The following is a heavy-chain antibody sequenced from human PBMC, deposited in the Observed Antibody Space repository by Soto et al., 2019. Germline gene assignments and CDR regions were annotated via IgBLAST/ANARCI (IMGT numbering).Heavy chain of an antibody. J-gene: IGHJ5*02. Sequence: EMQLLESGGGLVQPGGSLRLSCVVSGFSFSTYGVTWVRQAPAKGLEWVCGVSGGSGVTHYTDSVKGRFTISGDASKNTVYLQMHSLRGEDTAVYYCTRWNGYGDLWGQGTLVTVSS. CDR3: TRWNGYGDL. CDR2: VSGGSGVT. D-gene: IGHD1-1*01. V-gene: IGHV3-23*01. CDR1: GFSFSTYG.